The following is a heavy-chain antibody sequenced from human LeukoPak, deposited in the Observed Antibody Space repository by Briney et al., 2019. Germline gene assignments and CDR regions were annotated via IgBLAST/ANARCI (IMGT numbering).Heavy chain of an antibody. J-gene: IGHJ4*02. CDR1: GGSIISSNW. CDR3: ARKGLRSGYVPLDY. CDR2: IYHSGST. Sequence: LSLTCAVSGGSIISSNWWSWVRQPPGKGLEWIGEIYHSGSTNYNPSLKSRVTISVDKSKNQFSLKLRSVTAADTAVYYCARKGLRSGYVPLDYWGQGTLVTVSS. D-gene: IGHD3-3*01. V-gene: IGHV4-4*02.